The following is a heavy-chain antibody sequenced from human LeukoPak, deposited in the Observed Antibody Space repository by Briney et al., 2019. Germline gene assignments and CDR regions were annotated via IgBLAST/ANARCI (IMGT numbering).Heavy chain of an antibody. J-gene: IGHJ4*02. Sequence: SETLSLTCAVSGYSISSGYYWGWIRQPPGKGLEWIGSIYHSGSTYYNPSLKSRVTISVDTSKNQFSLRLSSVTAADTAVYYCARVASGWNPESGYSDYWGQGTLVTVSS. V-gene: IGHV4-38-2*01. CDR3: ARVASGWNPESGYSDY. CDR1: GYSISSGYY. D-gene: IGHD6-19*01. CDR2: IYHSGST.